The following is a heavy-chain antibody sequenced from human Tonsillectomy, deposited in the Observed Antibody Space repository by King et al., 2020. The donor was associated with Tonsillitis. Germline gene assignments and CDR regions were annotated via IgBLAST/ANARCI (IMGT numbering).Heavy chain of an antibody. CDR3: ARSGSYSEFDF. Sequence: VQLVESGGEVKKPGASVKVSCKGSGYTFSNYGVSWVRQAPGQGLEWMGWISAYSGNTYHTQNFQGRLTLTTDTSTDTAYMEMRSLRLNDTAIYFCARSGSYSEFDFWGQGTLVTVSA. J-gene: IGHJ4*02. CDR2: ISAYSGNT. CDR1: GYTFSNYG. V-gene: IGHV1-18*04. D-gene: IGHD3-10*01.